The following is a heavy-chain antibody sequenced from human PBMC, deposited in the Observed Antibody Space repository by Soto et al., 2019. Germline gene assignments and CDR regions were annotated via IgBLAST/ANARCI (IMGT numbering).Heavy chain of an antibody. CDR2: IYYSGST. V-gene: IGHV4-59*01. CDR1: CGSISSYY. CDR3: ARLWFGERYNWFDP. J-gene: IGHJ5*02. Sequence: SETLSLTCTFSCGSISSYYWSWIRQPPGKGLEWIGYIYYSGSTNYNPSLKSRVTISVDTSKNQFSLKLSSVTAADTAVYYCARLWFGERYNWFDPWGQGTLVTVSS. D-gene: IGHD3-10*01.